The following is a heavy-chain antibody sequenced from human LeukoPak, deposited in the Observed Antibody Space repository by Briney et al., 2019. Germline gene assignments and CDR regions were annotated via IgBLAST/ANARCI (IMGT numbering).Heavy chain of an antibody. CDR3: ARVPQWFGELEGDDY. CDR1: GFTFSSYS. D-gene: IGHD3-10*01. CDR2: ISSSSSYI. Sequence: PGGSLRLSCAASGFTFSSYSMNWVRQAPGKGLEWVSSISSSSSYIYYADSVKGRFTISRDNAKNSLYLQMNSLRAEDTAVYYCARVPQWFGELEGDDYWGQGTLVTVSS. V-gene: IGHV3-21*01. J-gene: IGHJ4*02.